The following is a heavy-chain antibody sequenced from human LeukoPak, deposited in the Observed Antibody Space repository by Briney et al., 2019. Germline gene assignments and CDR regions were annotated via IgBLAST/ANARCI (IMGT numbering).Heavy chain of an antibody. V-gene: IGHV3-20*04. CDR3: AKSWNYYYYMDV. CDR1: GFTFDDYG. CDR2: INWNGGST. J-gene: IGHJ6*03. D-gene: IGHD6-13*01. Sequence: WSGGSLRLSCAASGFTFDDYGMSWVRQAPGKGLEWVSGINWNGGSTGYADSVKGRFTISRDNAKNSLYLQMNSLRAEDTALYYCAKSWNYYYYMDVWGKGTTVTVSS.